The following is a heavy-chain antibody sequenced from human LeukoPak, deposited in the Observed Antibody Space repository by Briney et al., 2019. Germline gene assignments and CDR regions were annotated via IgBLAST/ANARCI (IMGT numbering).Heavy chain of an antibody. Sequence: GGSLRLSCAASGFTFSSYAMSWVRQAPGKGLEWVSAISGSGGSTYYADSVKGRFTISRDNSKNTLYLQMNSLRAEDTEVYYCAKTYYDDSSGYLYYFDYWGQGTLVTVSS. CDR3: AKTYYDDSSGYLYYFDY. V-gene: IGHV3-23*01. CDR2: ISGSGGST. D-gene: IGHD3-22*01. J-gene: IGHJ4*02. CDR1: GFTFSSYA.